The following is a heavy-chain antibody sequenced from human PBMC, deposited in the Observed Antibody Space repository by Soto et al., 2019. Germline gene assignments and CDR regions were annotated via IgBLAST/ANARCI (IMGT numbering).Heavy chain of an antibody. J-gene: IGHJ4*02. D-gene: IGHD6-13*01. CDR1: GGSMRNYF. V-gene: IGHV4-59*01. Sequence: SETLSLTCTVSGGSMRNYFWTWIRQPPGKGLEWIWYIHYSGTTSFFPSYNPSLRSRVTISEETSKNQFSLKLLSVTTADTAVYFCAAGEASSRNLAPYYLDFWGKGTLFTVS. CDR3: AAGEASSRNLAPYYLDF. CDR2: IHYSGTT.